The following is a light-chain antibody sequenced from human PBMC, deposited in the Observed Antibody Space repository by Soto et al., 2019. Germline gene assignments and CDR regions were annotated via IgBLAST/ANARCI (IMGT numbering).Light chain of an antibody. Sequence: QSALPQPRSVSGSPGQSVTISCTGTSSDVGGHNYVSWYQQHPDKAPKVMIYDVTKRPSGVPDRFSGSKSGNTASLTISGLQAEDEADYYCCSYAGSYIYVFGTGTKVTVL. J-gene: IGLJ1*01. CDR3: CSYAGSYIYV. V-gene: IGLV2-11*01. CDR1: SSDVGGHNY. CDR2: DVT.